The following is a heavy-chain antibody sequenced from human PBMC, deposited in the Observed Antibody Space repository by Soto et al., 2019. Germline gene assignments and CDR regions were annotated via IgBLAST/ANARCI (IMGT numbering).Heavy chain of an antibody. D-gene: IGHD3-22*01. V-gene: IGHV3-23*01. CDR1: GFTFSSYA. CDR2: ISGSGGST. CDR3: VKDPILVVPPRLFDY. Sequence: GGSLRLSCAASGFTFSSYAMSWVRQAPGKGLEWVSAISGSGGSTYYADSVKGRFTISRDNSKNTLYLQMNSLRAEDTAVYYCVKDPILVVPPRLFDYWGQGTLVTVYS. J-gene: IGHJ4*02.